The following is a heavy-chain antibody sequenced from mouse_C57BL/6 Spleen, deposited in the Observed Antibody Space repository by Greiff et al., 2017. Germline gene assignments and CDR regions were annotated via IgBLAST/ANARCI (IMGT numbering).Heavy chain of an antibody. Sequence: VQLQQPGAELVKPGASVKLSCKASGYTFTSYWMHWVKQRPGRGLEWIGRIDPNSGGTKYTEKFKSKATLTVDKPSSTAYMQLSSLTSEDSAVYYCARTHITTGVATDWFAYWGQGTLVTVSA. CDR2: IDPNSGGT. D-gene: IGHD1-1*01. CDR1: GYTFTSYW. CDR3: ARTHITTGVATDWFAY. J-gene: IGHJ3*01. V-gene: IGHV1-72*01.